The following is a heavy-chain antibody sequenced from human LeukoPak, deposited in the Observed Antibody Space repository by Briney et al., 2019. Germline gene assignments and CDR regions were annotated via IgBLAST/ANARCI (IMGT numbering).Heavy chain of an antibody. Sequence: PGGSLRLSCAASGFTFSSYWTTWVRQAPGKGLEWVANIKQDGSETYYVDSVKGRFTISRDNAKNSLYLRMNSLRAEDTAVYYCARLTHDYVWGSFRLVTFDTWGQGTVVTVSS. CDR3: ARLTHDYVWGSFRLVTFDT. J-gene: IGHJ3*02. CDR1: GFTFSSYW. CDR2: IKQDGSET. D-gene: IGHD3-16*02. V-gene: IGHV3-7*01.